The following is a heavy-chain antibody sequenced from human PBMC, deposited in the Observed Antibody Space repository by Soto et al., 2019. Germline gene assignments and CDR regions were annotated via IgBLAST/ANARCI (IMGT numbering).Heavy chain of an antibody. J-gene: IGHJ6*02. CDR1: GFTFSGYY. D-gene: IGHD5-12*01. CDR3: TKDDGYNDSTYYHYFGMDV. Sequence: QPGGSLRLSCAASGFTFSGYYMHWVRQAPGKGLEWVAVISYDGSTEYYADSVKGRFTISRDNSSNRLFLQMNGLRPEDTAVYYCTKDDGYNDSTYYHYFGMDVWGQGTTVTVSS. CDR2: ISYDGSTE. V-gene: IGHV3-30*18.